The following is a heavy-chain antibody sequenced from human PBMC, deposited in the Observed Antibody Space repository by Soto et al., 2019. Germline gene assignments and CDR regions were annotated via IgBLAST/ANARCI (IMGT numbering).Heavy chain of an antibody. D-gene: IGHD1-26*01. CDR3: ARDKRVGATRYYYYGMDV. V-gene: IGHV3-11*06. CDR1: GFSFSDYY. J-gene: IGHJ6*02. Sequence: GGSLRLSCAASGFSFSDYYMSWIRQAPGKGLEWVSYISSSSSYTSYADSVKGRFTISRDNAENSLYLHMNSLRAEDTAVYYCARDKRVGATRYYYYGMDVWGQGTTVTVSS. CDR2: ISSSSSYT.